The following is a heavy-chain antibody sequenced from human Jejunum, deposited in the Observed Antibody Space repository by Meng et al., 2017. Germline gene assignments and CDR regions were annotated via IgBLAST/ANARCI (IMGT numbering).Heavy chain of an antibody. V-gene: IGHV3-15*01. CDR2: IKSKSAGETT. D-gene: IGHD2-21*02. CDR1: GFPFRDAW. Sequence: GGSLRLSCAASGFPFRDAWMSWVRLAPGKGLEWVGRIKSKSAGETTDYGALVKGRFIISRDDSDNTVYLQMNSLRTEDTAIYYCTIESFCGGDWCLKYFDFWGQGARVTVSS. CDR3: TIESFCGGDWCLKYFDF. J-gene: IGHJ4*02.